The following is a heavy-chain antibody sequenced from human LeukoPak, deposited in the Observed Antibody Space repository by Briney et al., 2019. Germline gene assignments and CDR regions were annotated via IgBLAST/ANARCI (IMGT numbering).Heavy chain of an antibody. Sequence: SETLSLTCAVYGGSFRGYYWSWIRQPPGKGLEWIGEINHSGSTNYNPSLKSRVTISVDTSKNQFSLKLSSVTAADTAVYYCARALVYDYAWGSYRTYYFDYWGQGTLVTVSS. CDR2: INHSGST. J-gene: IGHJ4*02. CDR1: GGSFRGYY. D-gene: IGHD3-16*02. CDR3: ARALVYDYAWGSYRTYYFDY. V-gene: IGHV4-34*01.